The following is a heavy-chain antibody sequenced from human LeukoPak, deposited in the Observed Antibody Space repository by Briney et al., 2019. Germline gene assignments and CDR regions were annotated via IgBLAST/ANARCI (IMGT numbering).Heavy chain of an antibody. D-gene: IGHD1-1*01. CDR3: ARDKQLDWAHYYYYYMDV. V-gene: IGHV1-18*01. CDR2: ISTYNGNT. Sequence: ASVKVSCKASGYTFTSYGIIWVRQAPGQGLEWMGWISTYNGNTNYAQKIQGRVIMTTDTSTSTAYMELRSPRSDDTAVYYCARDKQLDWAHYYYYYMDVWGKGTTVTISS. CDR1: GYTFTSYG. J-gene: IGHJ6*03.